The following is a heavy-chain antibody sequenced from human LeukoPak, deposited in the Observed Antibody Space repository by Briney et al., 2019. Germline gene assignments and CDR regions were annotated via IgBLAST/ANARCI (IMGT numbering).Heavy chain of an antibody. Sequence: SETLSLTCTVSGGSISSYYWSWIRQPAGKGLEWIGRIYTSGSTNYNPSLKSRVTISVDTSKNQFSLKLSSVTAADTAVYYCAREGIFGVVIADNWFDPWGQGTLVTVSS. CDR3: AREGIFGVVIADNWFDP. CDR2: IYTSGST. J-gene: IGHJ5*02. CDR1: GGSISSYY. D-gene: IGHD3-3*01. V-gene: IGHV4-4*07.